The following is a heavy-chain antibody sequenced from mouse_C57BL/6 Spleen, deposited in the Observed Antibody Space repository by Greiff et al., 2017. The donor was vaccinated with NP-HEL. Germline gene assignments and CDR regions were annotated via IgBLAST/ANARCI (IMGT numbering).Heavy chain of an antibody. D-gene: IGHD4-1*01. CDR3: AAGIGYAMDY. CDR2: INPNNGGT. V-gene: IGHV1-26*01. J-gene: IGHJ4*01. Sequence: VQLQQSGPELVKPGASVKISCKASGYTFTDYYMNWVKQSHGKSLEWIGDINPNNGGTSYNQKFKGKATLTVDKSSSTAYMELRSLTSEDSAVYYCAAGIGYAMDYWGQGTSVTVSS. CDR1: GYTFTDYY.